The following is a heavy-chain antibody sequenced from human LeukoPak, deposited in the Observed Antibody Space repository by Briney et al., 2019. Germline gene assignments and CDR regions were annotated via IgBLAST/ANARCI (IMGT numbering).Heavy chain of an antibody. V-gene: IGHV6-1*01. CDR2: TYYRSKWYN. CDR1: GDSVSSNSAA. Sequence: SQTLSLTCAISGDSVSSNSAAWNWISQSPSRGLERLGRTYYRSKWYNDYAVSVKSRITINPDTSKNQFSLQLNSVTPEDTAVYYCARAGITGTLRNYYYRGMDVWGQGTTVTVSS. D-gene: IGHD1-20*01. CDR3: ARAGITGTLRNYYYRGMDV. J-gene: IGHJ6*02.